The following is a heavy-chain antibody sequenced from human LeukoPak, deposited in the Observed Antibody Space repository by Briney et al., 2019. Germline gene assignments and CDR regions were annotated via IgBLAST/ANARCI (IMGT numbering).Heavy chain of an antibody. CDR2: INHSGST. J-gene: IGHJ4*02. Sequence: GSLRLSCAASGFTFSSYAMSWIRQPPGKGLEWIGEINHSGSTNYNPSLKSRVTISVDTSKNQFSLKLSSVTAADAAVYYCARYSSSWHSNFDYWGQGTLVTVSS. CDR1: GFTFSSYA. V-gene: IGHV4-34*01. CDR3: ARYSSSWHSNFDY. D-gene: IGHD6-13*01.